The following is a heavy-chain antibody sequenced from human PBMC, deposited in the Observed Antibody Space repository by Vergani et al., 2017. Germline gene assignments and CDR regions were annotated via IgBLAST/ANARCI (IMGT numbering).Heavy chain of an antibody. Sequence: QLQESGPGLVKPSETLSLTCAVYGGSFSGYYWSWIRQPPGKGLEWIGEINHSGSTNYNPSLKSRVTISLDTSKNQFSLKLSSVTAADTAVYYCARAQKRGYSYGYPYYYYGMDVWGQGTTVTVSS. V-gene: IGHV4-34*01. CDR1: GGSFSGYY. CDR3: ARAQKRGYSYGYPYYYYGMDV. D-gene: IGHD5-18*01. CDR2: INHSGST. J-gene: IGHJ6*02.